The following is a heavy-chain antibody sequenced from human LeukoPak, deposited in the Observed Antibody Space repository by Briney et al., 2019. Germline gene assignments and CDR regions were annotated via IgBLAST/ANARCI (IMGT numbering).Heavy chain of an antibody. CDR3: ARAVNGAARHLDYYYGMDV. Sequence: PSDTLSLTCAVYGGSFSGYYWSWIRQPPGKGLEWIGEINHSGSTNYNPSLKSRVTISVDTSKNQFSLKLSSVTAADTAVYYCARAVNGAARHLDYYYGMDVWGQGTTVTVSS. V-gene: IGHV4-34*01. CDR2: INHSGST. CDR1: GGSFSGYY. D-gene: IGHD6-6*01. J-gene: IGHJ6*02.